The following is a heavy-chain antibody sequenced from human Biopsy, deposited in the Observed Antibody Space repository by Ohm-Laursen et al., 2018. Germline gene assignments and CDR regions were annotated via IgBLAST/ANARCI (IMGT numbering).Heavy chain of an antibody. Sequence: SETLSLTCGVSGGSFTGHYWSWIRQPPGKGLEWIGHISYTGYTSYNASLKSRVTISVDTSRNHFSLRLSSLTAADTAVYYCARGSNDFGGLYFPRWGQGTLLTVSS. CDR3: ARGSNDFGGLYFPR. CDR1: GGSFTGHY. J-gene: IGHJ4*02. D-gene: IGHD4-23*01. V-gene: IGHV4-59*11. CDR2: ISYTGYT.